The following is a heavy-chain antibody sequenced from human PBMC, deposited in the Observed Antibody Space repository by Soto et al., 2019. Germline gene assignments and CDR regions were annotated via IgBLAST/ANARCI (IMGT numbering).Heavy chain of an antibody. CDR2: IYYSGST. J-gene: IGHJ5*02. Sequence: PSETLSLTCTVSGGSISSYYWSWIRQPPGKGLEWIGYIYYSGSTNYNPSLKSRVTISVDTSKNQFSLKLSSVTAADTAVYYCARVRAVTTVWWFDPWGQGNLVTVSS. CDR3: ARVRAVTTVWWFDP. CDR1: GGSISSYY. V-gene: IGHV4-59*01. D-gene: IGHD4-4*01.